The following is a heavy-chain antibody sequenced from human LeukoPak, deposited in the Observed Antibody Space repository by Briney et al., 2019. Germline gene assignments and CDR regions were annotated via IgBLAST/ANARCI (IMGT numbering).Heavy chain of an antibody. D-gene: IGHD6-13*01. CDR1: GDSVSSNSAA. Sequence: SQTLSLTCAISGDSVSSNSAAWNWIRQSPSRGLEWLGRTYYRSKWYSDYAVSVKSRITINPDTSKNQFSLQLNSVTPEDTAVYYCARVASSSWYEARRGYGMDVWGQGTTVTVSS. V-gene: IGHV6-1*01. CDR3: ARVASSSWYEARRGYGMDV. CDR2: TYYRSKWYS. J-gene: IGHJ6*02.